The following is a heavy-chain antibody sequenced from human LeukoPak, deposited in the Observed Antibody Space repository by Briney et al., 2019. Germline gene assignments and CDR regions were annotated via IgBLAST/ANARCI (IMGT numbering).Heavy chain of an antibody. V-gene: IGHV3-23*01. CDR1: GFMFSTND. Sequence: GASLRLSCAASGFMFSTNDMSWVRQAPGKGLEWVSASSGSGDGTTYDDSVESRFTISRDNSKNTLYLQMNSLRAEDTAVYYFAKAVGQWSFDLWGRGALVTVSS. CDR3: AKAVGQWSFDL. J-gene: IGHJ2*01. CDR2: SSGSGDGT.